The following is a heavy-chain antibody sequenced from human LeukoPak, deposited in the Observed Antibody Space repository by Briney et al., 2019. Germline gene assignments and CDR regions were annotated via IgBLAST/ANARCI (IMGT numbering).Heavy chain of an antibody. CDR1: GYTFSIYN. CDR2: INPSGGSA. D-gene: IGHD6-13*01. Sequence: GASVKVSCKASGYTFSIYNMHWVRQAPGQGLEWMGIINPSGGSASDTQKFRGRVTMTRDTSTSTLYMELSSLRSEDTAVYYCAREGVAATGLDYWGQGTLVTVSS. J-gene: IGHJ4*02. CDR3: AREGVAATGLDY. V-gene: IGHV1-46*01.